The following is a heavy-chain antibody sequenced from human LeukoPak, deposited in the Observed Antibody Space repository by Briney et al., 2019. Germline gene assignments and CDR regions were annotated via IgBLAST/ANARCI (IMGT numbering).Heavy chain of an antibody. D-gene: IGHD2-15*01. Sequence: SETLSLTCSVSGDSVTSYYWSWIRQPPGEGLEWIGYVSYDGTTNYTPSLRSRVIMAVDTAKNNISLRLTSVTAADTAVYYCARLDCSGDGCYNHWGRGTVVTVSS. CDR3: ARLDCSGDGCYNH. CDR2: VSYDGTT. CDR1: GDSVTSYY. V-gene: IGHV4-59*08. J-gene: IGHJ4*02.